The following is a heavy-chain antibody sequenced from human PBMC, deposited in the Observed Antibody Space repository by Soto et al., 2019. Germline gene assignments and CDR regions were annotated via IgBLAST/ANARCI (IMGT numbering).Heavy chain of an antibody. CDR3: AKGWEEVGWVLHAPFDY. CDR2: ISYDGSNK. CDR1: GFTFSSYG. D-gene: IGHD1-26*01. Sequence: QVQLVESGGGVVQPGRSLRLSCAASGFTFSSYGMHWVRQAPGKGLEWVAVISYDGSNKYYADSVKGRFTISRDNSKNTLYLQMNSLRAEDTAVYYCAKGWEEVGWVLHAPFDYWGQGTLVTVS. V-gene: IGHV3-30*18. J-gene: IGHJ4*02.